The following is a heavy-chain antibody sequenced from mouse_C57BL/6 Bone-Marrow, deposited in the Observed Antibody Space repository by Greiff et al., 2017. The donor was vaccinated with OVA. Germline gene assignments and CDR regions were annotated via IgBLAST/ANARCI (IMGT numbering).Heavy chain of an antibody. V-gene: IGHV1-54*01. CDR2: INPGSGGT. J-gene: IGHJ3*01. D-gene: IGHD1-1*01. CDR1: GYAFTNYL. CDR3: ARSGITTEGFAY. Sequence: VQRVESGAELVRPGTSVKVSCKASGYAFTNYLIEWVKQRPGQGLEWIGVINPGSGGTNYNEKFKGKATLTADKSSSTAYMQLSSLTSEDSAVYFCARSGITTEGFAYWGQGTLVTVSA.